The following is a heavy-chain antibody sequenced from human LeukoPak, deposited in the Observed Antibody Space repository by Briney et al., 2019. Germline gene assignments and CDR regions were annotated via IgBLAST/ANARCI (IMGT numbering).Heavy chain of an antibody. CDR1: GFTFSTYG. CDR2: ISGSGDST. J-gene: IGHJ3*02. Sequence: GRSLRLSCAASGFTFSTYGMSWVRQAPGKGLEWVSAISGSGDSTYYADSVKGRFTISRDNSKNTLYLQMNSLRAEDTAVYYCAKVAYYNDSSGYYLDAFDIWGQGTMVTVSS. D-gene: IGHD3-22*01. CDR3: AKVAYYNDSSGYYLDAFDI. V-gene: IGHV3-23*01.